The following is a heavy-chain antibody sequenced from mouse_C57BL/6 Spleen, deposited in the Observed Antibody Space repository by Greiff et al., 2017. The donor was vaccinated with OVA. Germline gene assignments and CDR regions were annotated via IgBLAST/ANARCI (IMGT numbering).Heavy chain of an antibody. J-gene: IGHJ2*01. CDR1: GYTFTSYG. CDR3: ATSGAQTTPYYFDY. V-gene: IGHV1-81*01. D-gene: IGHD3-2*02. CDR2: INPRSGNT. Sequence: QVQLQQSGAELARPGASVKLSCKASGYTFTSYGISWVKQRTGQGLEWIGEINPRSGNTNYNEKFKGKATLTADKSSSTAYMELLSLTSEDSAVYFCATSGAQTTPYYFDYWGQGTTLTVSS.